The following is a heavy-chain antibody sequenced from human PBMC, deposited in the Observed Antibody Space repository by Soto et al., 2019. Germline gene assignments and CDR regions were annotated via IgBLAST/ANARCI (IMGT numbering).Heavy chain of an antibody. J-gene: IGHJ4*02. CDR3: AKLPVLRFLEWLLWFDY. D-gene: IGHD3-3*01. V-gene: IGHV3-23*01. Sequence: GGSLRLSCAASGFTFSSYAMIWVRQAPGKGLEWVSAISGSGGSTYYADSVKGRFTISRDNSKNTLYLQMNSLRAEDTAVYYCAKLPVLRFLEWLLWFDYWGRGTLVTVPS. CDR2: ISGSGGST. CDR1: GFTFSSYA.